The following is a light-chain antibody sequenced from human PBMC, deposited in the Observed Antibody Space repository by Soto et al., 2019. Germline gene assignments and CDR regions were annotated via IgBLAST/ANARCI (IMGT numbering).Light chain of an antibody. J-gene: IGKJ4*01. CDR2: AAS. CDR3: QEYNNGPALT. Sequence: DIQMTQSPSSLSASVGDRVTITCRASQGISNYLAWYQQKPGKVPKLLIYAASILQSGLPSRFSGSGSGTDFTLTISSLQPEDVASYYCQEYNNGPALTFGGGTKVEIK. V-gene: IGKV1-27*01. CDR1: QGISNY.